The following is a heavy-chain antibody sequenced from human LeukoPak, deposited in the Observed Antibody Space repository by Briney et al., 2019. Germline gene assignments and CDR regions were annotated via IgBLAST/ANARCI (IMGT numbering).Heavy chain of an antibody. V-gene: IGHV1-69*04. CDR3: ARGGGVDILTGFQY. CDR2: IIPILDVT. J-gene: IGHJ4*02. D-gene: IGHD3-9*01. Sequence: SAKVSCKASGGTFTNYAINWVRQAPGQGLEWMGRIIPILDVTNYAQKFQGRVTITADQSTSTAYMALSSLRYEDTAVYYCARGGGVDILTGFQYWGQGTLVTVSS. CDR1: GGTFTNYA.